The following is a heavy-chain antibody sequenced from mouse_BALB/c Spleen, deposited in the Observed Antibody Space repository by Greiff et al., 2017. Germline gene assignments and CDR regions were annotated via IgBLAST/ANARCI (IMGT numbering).Heavy chain of an antibody. CDR1: GFNIKDTY. V-gene: IGHV14-3*02. D-gene: IGHD2-13*01. CDR2: IDPANGNT. J-gene: IGHJ3*01. CDR3: ARGETWFAY. Sequence: EVKLQESGAELVKPGASVKLSCTASGFNIKDTYMHWVKQRPEQGLEWIGRIDPANGNTKYDPKFQGKATITADTSSNTAYLQLSSLTSEDTAVYYCARGETWFAYWGQGTLVTVSA.